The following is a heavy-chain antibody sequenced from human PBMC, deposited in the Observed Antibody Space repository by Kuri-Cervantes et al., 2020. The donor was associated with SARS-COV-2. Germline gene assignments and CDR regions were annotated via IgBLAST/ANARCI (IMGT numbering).Heavy chain of an antibody. D-gene: IGHD4-11*01. CDR3: PGYRPPRYYFDY. CDR2: IYYSGST. Sequence: GSLRPSCTVSGGSISSSSSYWGWIRQPPGKGLEWIGSIYYSGSTYYNPSLKSPVTISVDTSKNQFSLKLSSVTAADTAVYYCPGYRPPRYYFDYWGQGTLVTVSS. CDR1: GGSISSSSSY. J-gene: IGHJ4*02. V-gene: IGHV4-39*07.